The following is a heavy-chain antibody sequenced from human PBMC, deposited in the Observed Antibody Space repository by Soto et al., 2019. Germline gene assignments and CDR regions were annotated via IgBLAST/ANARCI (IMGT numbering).Heavy chain of an antibody. CDR3: AKVRGSGCSGGVYYFDY. D-gene: IGHD6-19*01. CDR2: ISWNSGSI. J-gene: IGHJ4*02. CDR1: GFTFDDYA. V-gene: IGHV3-9*01. Sequence: EVQLVESGGGLVQPGRSLRLSCAASGFTFDDYAMHWVRQAPGKGLEWVSGISWNSGSIGYADSVKGRFTISRDNAKNSLYLQMNSLRAEDTALYYCAKVRGSGCSGGVYYFDYWGQGTLVTVSS.